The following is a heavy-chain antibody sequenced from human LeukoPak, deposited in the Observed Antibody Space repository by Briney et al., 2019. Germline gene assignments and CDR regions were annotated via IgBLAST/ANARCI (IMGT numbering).Heavy chain of an antibody. Sequence: GASGTVPGKVSGYTLTQLSMLWVRQAPGKELEWMRSFDHEDGKTIYAQKLQGRVTMTEGTSTDTAYMELSSLRSEDTAVYYCATGSRDCYNFTDYFDYWGQGTLVT. CDR1: GYTLTQLS. V-gene: IGHV1-24*01. CDR2: FDHEDGKT. CDR3: ATGSRDCYNFTDYFDY. D-gene: IGHD5-24*01. J-gene: IGHJ4*02.